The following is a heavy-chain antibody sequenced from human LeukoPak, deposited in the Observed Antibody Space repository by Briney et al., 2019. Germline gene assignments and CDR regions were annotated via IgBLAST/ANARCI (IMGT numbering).Heavy chain of an antibody. CDR1: GGSISSGSYY. D-gene: IGHD6-6*01. J-gene: IGHJ3*02. V-gene: IGHV4-61*02. Sequence: PSQTLSLTCTVSGGSISSGSYYWSWIRQPAGKGLEWIGRIYTGGSTNYNPSLKSRVTMSVDTSKNQFSLKLTSVTAADTAVYYCARVTYSSSSISVDAFNIWGQGTVVTVSP. CDR3: ARVTYSSSSISVDAFNI. CDR2: IYTGGST.